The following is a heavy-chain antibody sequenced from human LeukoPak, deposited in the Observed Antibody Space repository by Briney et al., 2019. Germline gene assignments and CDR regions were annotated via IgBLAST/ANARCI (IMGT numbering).Heavy chain of an antibody. CDR2: MNPNSGNT. CDR3: AGTYDFWSGYSFGPGVDYYYYMDV. V-gene: IGHV1-8*03. CDR1: GYTFTSYD. Sequence: GASVKVSCKASGYTFTSYDINWVRQATGQGLEWMGWMNPNSGNTGYAQKFRGRVTITRNTSISTAYMELSSLRSEDTAVYYCAGTYDFWSGYSFGPGVDYYYYMDVWGKGTTVTVSS. J-gene: IGHJ6*03. D-gene: IGHD3-3*01.